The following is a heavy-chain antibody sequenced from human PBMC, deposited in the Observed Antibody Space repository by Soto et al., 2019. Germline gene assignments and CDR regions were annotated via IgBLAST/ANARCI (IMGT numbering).Heavy chain of an antibody. J-gene: IGHJ6*02. Sequence: QVQLVQSGAEVKKPGASVKVSCKASGYTFTSYGISWVRQAPGQGLEWMGWISAYNGNTNYAQKLQGRVTMTTDTSTSTAYIELRSLRSDDTAVYYCARETYSSSPYYYYGMDVWGQGTTVTVSS. CDR1: GYTFTSYG. D-gene: IGHD6-6*01. CDR2: ISAYNGNT. V-gene: IGHV1-18*04. CDR3: ARETYSSSPYYYYGMDV.